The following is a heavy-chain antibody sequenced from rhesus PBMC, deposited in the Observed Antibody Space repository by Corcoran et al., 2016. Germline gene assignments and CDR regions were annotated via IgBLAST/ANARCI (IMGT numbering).Heavy chain of an antibody. D-gene: IGHD1-20*01. CDR2: INGNSGSP. CDR1: GASLSSSW. CDR3: ARLPRIAGTTWYNSLDV. V-gene: IGHV4-80*01. J-gene: IGHJ5-2*02. Sequence: QVQLQESGPGLVKPSETLALICAVSGASLSSSWWNWIRQPPGKGLEWSGEINGNSGSPNHNPSLKSRGTISKDASKNQFSLKLSSVTAADTAVYYCARLPRIAGTTWYNSLDVWGRGVLVTVSS.